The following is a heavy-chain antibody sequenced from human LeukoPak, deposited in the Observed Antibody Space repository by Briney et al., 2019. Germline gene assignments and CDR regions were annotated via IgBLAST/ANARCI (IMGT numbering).Heavy chain of an antibody. CDR1: GGSISSSSYY. V-gene: IGHV4-39*07. Sequence: SETLSLTCTVSGGSISSSSYYWGWIRQPPGKGLEWIGRIYYSGSTYYNPSLKSRVTISVDTSKNQFSLKLSSVTAADTAVYYCASSQAEYSYRYYFDYWGQGTLVTVSS. CDR3: ASSQAEYSYRYYFDY. J-gene: IGHJ4*02. D-gene: IGHD5-18*01. CDR2: IYYSGST.